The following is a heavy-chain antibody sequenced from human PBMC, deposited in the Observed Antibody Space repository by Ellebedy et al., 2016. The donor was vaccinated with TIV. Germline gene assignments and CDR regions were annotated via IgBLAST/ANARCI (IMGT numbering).Heavy chain of an antibody. Sequence: GESLKISCKGSGYSFTSYWIGWVRQMPGKGLEWMGIIYPGDSDTRYSPSFQGQVTNSADKSISTAYLQWSSLKASDTAMYYCARRRNDYYGSGTYYNDYWGQGTLVTVSS. D-gene: IGHD3-10*01. CDR3: ARRRNDYYGSGTYYNDY. CDR2: IYPGDSDT. V-gene: IGHV5-51*01. J-gene: IGHJ4*02. CDR1: GYSFTSYW.